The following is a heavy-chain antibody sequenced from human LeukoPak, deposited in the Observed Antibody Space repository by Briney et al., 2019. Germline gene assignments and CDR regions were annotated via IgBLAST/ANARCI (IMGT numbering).Heavy chain of an antibody. V-gene: IGHV4-39*01. D-gene: IGHD3/OR15-3a*01. CDR1: GFTFSSYG. CDR2: ISFRGST. CDR3: ARLWSGTRPPDN. J-gene: IGHJ4*02. Sequence: LRLSCAASGFTFSSYGMHWIRQPPGRGLEWIGSISFRGSTYYNPSLKSRVTFSVDTSENQFSLKLSSVTAADTAVYYCARLWSGTRPPDNWGQGTLVTVSS.